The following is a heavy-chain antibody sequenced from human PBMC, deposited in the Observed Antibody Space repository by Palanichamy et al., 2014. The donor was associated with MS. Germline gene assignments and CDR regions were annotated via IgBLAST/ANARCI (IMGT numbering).Heavy chain of an antibody. J-gene: IGHJ2*01. D-gene: IGHD2-2*01. V-gene: IGHV4-61*01. CDR3: ARRGATSWFNWHFDL. CDR2: IDYTGST. CDR1: DGSISTVSDASISRYY. Sequence: VQLQESGPGLVKSSETLSLTCTVSDGSISTVSDASISRYYWSWIRQTPGKGLEWIGFIDYTGSTNYNPSLKSRVTMSVDTSKNQFSLKLSSVTAADTAVYYCARRGATSWFNWHFDLWGRGTLVTVSP.